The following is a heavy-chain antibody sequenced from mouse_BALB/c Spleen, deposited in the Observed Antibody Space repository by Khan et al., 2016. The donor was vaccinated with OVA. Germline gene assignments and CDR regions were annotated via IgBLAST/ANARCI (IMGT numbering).Heavy chain of an antibody. D-gene: IGHD2-13*01. CDR1: GFTFSSYG. J-gene: IGHJ2*01. Sequence: EVQLVESGGGLVQPGGSLKLSCAASGFTFSSYGMSWVRQTPDQRLELVATIARNGGSTYYQASVQGRFTISRDNAKNTLYLQLSSLKSEDTAMYYCARMVKTIDWGPGTTLIVSA. CDR3: ARMVKTID. CDR2: IARNGGST. V-gene: IGHV5-6-3*01.